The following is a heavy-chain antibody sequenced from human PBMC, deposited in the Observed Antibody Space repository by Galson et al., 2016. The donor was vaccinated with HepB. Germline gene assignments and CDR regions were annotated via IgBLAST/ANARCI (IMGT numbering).Heavy chain of an antibody. CDR2: ISSSSSHI. D-gene: IGHD6-13*01. CDR3: ARFLDNPARMSSSWYVAFSI. V-gene: IGHV3-21*01. Sequence: SLRLSCAASGFTFSTYSMNWVRQAPGKGLEWVSFISSSSSHIYYADSVKGRFTISRDNAKNSVYLQMNTLRAEDTAVYYCARFLDNPARMSSSWYVAFSIWGQGTLVTVS. J-gene: IGHJ4*02. CDR1: GFTFSTYS.